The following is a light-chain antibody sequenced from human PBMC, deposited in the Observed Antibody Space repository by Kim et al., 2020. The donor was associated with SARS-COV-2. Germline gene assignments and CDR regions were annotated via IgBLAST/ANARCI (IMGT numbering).Light chain of an antibody. CDR2: QDN. CDR3: QAWDSNVAV. V-gene: IGLV3-1*01. CDR1: KLGDKY. Sequence: SYELTQPPSVSVSPGQTASITCSGDKLGDKYACWYQQKPGQSPVAVIHQDNKRPSGIPERFSGSNSGNTATLTISGTQAMDEADYYCQAWDSNVAVFGGG. J-gene: IGLJ2*01.